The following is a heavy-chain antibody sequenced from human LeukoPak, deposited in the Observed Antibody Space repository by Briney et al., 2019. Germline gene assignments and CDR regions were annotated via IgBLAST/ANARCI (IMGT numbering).Heavy chain of an antibody. J-gene: IGHJ4*02. V-gene: IGHV3-74*01. D-gene: IGHD3-22*01. CDR3: AKIQGSSGYYPDY. CDR1: GFTFSSYW. Sequence: GALRLSCEASGFTFSSYWMHWVRQVPGKGLVWVSRINSDGSSTSYADSVKGRFTISRDNSKNTLYLQMNSLRAEDTAVYYCAKIQGSSGYYPDYWGQGTLVTVSS. CDR2: INSDGSST.